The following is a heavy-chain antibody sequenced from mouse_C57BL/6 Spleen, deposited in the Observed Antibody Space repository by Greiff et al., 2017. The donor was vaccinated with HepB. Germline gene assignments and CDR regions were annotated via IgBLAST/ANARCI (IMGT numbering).Heavy chain of an antibody. V-gene: IGHV1-15*01. CDR3: TRPIYYGNYDAMDY. CDR2: IDPETGGT. Sequence: VQLQQSGAELVRPGASVTLSCKASGYTFTDYEMHWVKQTPVHGLEWIGAIDPETGGTAYNQKFKGKAILTADKSSSTAYMELRSLTSEDSAVYYCTRPIYYGNYDAMDYWGQGTSVTVSS. D-gene: IGHD2-1*01. J-gene: IGHJ4*01. CDR1: GYTFTDYE.